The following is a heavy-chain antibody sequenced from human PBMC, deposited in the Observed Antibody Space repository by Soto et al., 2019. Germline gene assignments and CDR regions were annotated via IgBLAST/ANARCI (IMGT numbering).Heavy chain of an antibody. CDR1: GYTFSNYD. J-gene: IGHJ4*02. D-gene: IGHD3-10*01. CDR3: AKVSRKGSAIDFDY. Sequence: QVQLVQSGAELKKPGASVKVSCKASGYTFSNYDMNWVRQATGQGPEWIGWVNPNNGDTGYAQKFQGRVTLTTDITTTTAYMEPTILRSEETTIYYCAKVSRKGSAIDFDYWGQGTLITVSS. CDR2: VNPNNGDT. V-gene: IGHV1-8*01.